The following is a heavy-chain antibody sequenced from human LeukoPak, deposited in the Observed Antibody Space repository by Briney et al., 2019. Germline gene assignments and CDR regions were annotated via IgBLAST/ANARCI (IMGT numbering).Heavy chain of an antibody. CDR1: SGSIRSGDYY. CDR3: ARGGDAYYFHY. V-gene: IGHV4-61*08. CDR2: VYNSGST. Sequence: SETLSLTCTVSSGSIRSGDYYWSWIRQPPGKGLEWIGYVYNSGSTNDNPSLKSRVTISIETSKNQFSLKLSSVTAADTAMCYCARGGDAYYFHYWGQGTLVTVSS. J-gene: IGHJ4*02. D-gene: IGHD5-24*01.